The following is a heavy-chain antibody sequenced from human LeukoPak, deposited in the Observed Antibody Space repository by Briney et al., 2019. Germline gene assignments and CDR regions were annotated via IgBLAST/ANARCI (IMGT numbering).Heavy chain of an antibody. V-gene: IGHV1/OR15-3*02. CDR1: GYTFTDYF. CDR3: ARGSCSSTSCYMDV. CDR2: INIGKGNT. Sequence: ASVRVSCKPSGYTFTDYFVHWVRQAPGQGLEWMGWINIGKGNTKFSQKFQGRVTITGDTPASTAYMELSSLRSEDTAVYHCARGSCSSTSCYMDVWGQGTTVTVSS. D-gene: IGHD2-2*01. J-gene: IGHJ6*02.